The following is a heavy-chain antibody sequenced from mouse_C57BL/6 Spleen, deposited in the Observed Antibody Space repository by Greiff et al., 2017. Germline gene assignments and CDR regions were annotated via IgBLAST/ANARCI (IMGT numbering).Heavy chain of an antibody. CDR3: ARHYYGSSYYFDY. V-gene: IGHV5-6*01. Sequence: EVQRVESGGDLVKPGGSLKLSCAASGFTFSSYGMSWVRQTPDKRLEWVATLSSGGSYTYYPDSVKGRFTISRDNAKNTLYLQMSSLKSEDTAMYYCARHYYGSSYYFDYWGQGTTLTVSS. CDR1: GFTFSSYG. J-gene: IGHJ2*01. D-gene: IGHD1-1*01. CDR2: LSSGGSYT.